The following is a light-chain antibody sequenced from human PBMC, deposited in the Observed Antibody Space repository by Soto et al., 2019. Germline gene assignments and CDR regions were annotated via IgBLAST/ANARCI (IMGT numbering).Light chain of an antibody. J-gene: IGKJ4*01. V-gene: IGKV1-5*01. CDR1: QSISSW. CDR3: QQYNSYSGLT. Sequence: DIQMTQSPSTLSASVGDRVTITCRASQSISSWLAWYQQKPGKAPKLLIYDASSLESRVPSRFSGSGSGTEFTLTISSRQPDDFATYYCQQYNSYSGLTFGGGTKVEIK. CDR2: DAS.